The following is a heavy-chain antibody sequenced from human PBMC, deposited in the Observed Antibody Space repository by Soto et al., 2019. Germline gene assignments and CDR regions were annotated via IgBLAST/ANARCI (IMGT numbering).Heavy chain of an antibody. CDR3: ARGASP. J-gene: IGHJ5*02. Sequence: QVQLVQSGAEVKKPGASVKVSCKASGYTFTSSDINWVRQATGQGLEGMGWMNPNTGNTGYAQKFQGRITLTRSTSISTAYLELSSLNSDDSAVYYCARGASPWGQGTLVTVSS. CDR1: GYTFTSSD. CDR2: MNPNTGNT. V-gene: IGHV1-8*01.